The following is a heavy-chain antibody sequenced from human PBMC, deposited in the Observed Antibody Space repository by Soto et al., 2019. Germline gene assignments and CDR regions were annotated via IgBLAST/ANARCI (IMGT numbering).Heavy chain of an antibody. Sequence: SETLSLTCTVSGGSISSSSYYWGWIRQPPGKGLEWIGSIYYSGSTYYNPSLKSRVTISVDTSKNQFSLKLSSVTAADTAVYYCARSVPWREGYFDYWGQGTLVTVSS. CDR2: IYYSGST. CDR3: ARSVPWREGYFDY. V-gene: IGHV4-39*01. D-gene: IGHD1-26*01. J-gene: IGHJ4*02. CDR1: GGSISSSSYY.